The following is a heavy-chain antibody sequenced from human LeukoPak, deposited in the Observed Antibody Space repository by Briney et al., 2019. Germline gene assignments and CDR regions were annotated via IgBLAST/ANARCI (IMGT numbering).Heavy chain of an antibody. Sequence: PGRSLRLSCTASGFTFDDYAMSWFRQAPGKGLEWVGFIRSKAYSGTTEYAASVIGRFTISRDDSKSIAYLQMNSLKTEDTAVYYCTRAQYYDFWSGYYMDVWGKGTTVTVSS. D-gene: IGHD3-3*01. V-gene: IGHV3-49*03. CDR1: GFTFDDYA. J-gene: IGHJ6*03. CDR3: TRAQYYDFWSGYYMDV. CDR2: IRSKAYSGTT.